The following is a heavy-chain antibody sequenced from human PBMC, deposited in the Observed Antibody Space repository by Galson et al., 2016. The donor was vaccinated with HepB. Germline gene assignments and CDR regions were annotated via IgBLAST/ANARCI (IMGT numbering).Heavy chain of an antibody. J-gene: IGHJ3*02. D-gene: IGHD3-10*01. CDR1: GFSLRANAMG. V-gene: IGHV2-5*02. Sequence: PALVKPTQTLTLTCTFSGFSLRANAMGVGWIRQPPGKALEWLALIYWDDDKRYNPSLKSRLTITKDISKNQVVLEMTNMDPVDTGTYYCAHESHTMVRGAIDAFDIWGQGTMVTVSS. CDR3: AHESHTMVRGAIDAFDI. CDR2: IYWDDDK.